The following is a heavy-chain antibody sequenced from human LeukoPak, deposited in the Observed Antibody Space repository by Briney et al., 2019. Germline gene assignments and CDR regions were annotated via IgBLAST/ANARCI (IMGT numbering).Heavy chain of an antibody. CDR3: ARFSSSWFRSNNNWFDP. V-gene: IGHV4-59*01. D-gene: IGHD6-13*01. CDR2: IYYSGST. CDR1: GGSISSYY. J-gene: IGHJ5*02. Sequence: PSETLSLTCTVSGGSISSYYWSWIRQPPGKGLEWIGYIYYSGSTNYNPPLKSRVTISVDTSKNQFSLKLSSVTAADTAVYYCARFSSSWFRSNNNWFDPWGQGTLVTVSS.